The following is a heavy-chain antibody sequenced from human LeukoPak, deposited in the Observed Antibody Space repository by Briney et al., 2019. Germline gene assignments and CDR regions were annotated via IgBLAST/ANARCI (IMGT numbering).Heavy chain of an antibody. CDR2: IYYSGST. J-gene: IGHJ4*02. Sequence: SETLSLTCTVSGGSISSYYWSWIRQPPGKGLEWIGYIYYSGSTNYNPSLKSRVTISVDTSKNQFSLMLSSVTAADTAVYYCARAEGSSWPFDYWGQGTLVTVSS. V-gene: IGHV4-59*01. CDR3: ARAEGSSWPFDY. D-gene: IGHD6-13*01. CDR1: GGSISSYY.